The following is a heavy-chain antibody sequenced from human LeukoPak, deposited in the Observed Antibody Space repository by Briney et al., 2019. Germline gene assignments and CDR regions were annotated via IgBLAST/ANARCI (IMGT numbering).Heavy chain of an antibody. CDR2: ISYDGTNK. Sequence: SGGSLRLSCAASGFTFSSYGMHWVRQAPGKGLEWVAVISYDGTNKYYADSVKGRFTISRDNSKNTLYLQMNSLRAEDTAVYYCAKGGGFDFWSGYYVWGQGTLVTVSS. J-gene: IGHJ4*02. V-gene: IGHV3-30*18. D-gene: IGHD3-3*01. CDR3: AKGGGFDFWSGYYV. CDR1: GFTFSSYG.